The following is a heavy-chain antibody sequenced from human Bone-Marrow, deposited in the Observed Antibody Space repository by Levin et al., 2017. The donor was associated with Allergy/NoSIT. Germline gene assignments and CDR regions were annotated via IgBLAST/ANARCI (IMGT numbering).Heavy chain of an antibody. V-gene: IGHV3-30*03. CDR3: ATLHSLAWF. J-gene: IGHJ4*02. D-gene: IGHD3-3*01. CDR1: GFTFSDYA. Sequence: GGSLRLSCAASGFTFSDYALHWVRQSPGNGLEWVGVISYDGTTEYYADSVRGRFTISRDNSKNTSYLQMNSLRPEDTSVYSCATLHSLAWFWGQGTLLTVSS. CDR2: ISYDGTTE.